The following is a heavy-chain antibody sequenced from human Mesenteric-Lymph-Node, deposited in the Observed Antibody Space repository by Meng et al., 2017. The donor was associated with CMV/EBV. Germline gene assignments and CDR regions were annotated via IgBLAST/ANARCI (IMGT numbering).Heavy chain of an antibody. D-gene: IGHD2-2*02. V-gene: IGHV1-69*05. CDR2: LIPIFGAA. Sequence: SVKVSCKASGGTFSSYAISWVRQAPGQGLEWMGGLIPIFGAANYAQKFQGRVTITTDESTSTAYMELSSLRSEDTAVYYCARVSGDIVVPPDAIGVDYYYGMDVWGQGTTVTVSS. CDR1: GGTFSSYA. CDR3: ARVSGDIVVPPDAIGVDYYYGMDV. J-gene: IGHJ6*02.